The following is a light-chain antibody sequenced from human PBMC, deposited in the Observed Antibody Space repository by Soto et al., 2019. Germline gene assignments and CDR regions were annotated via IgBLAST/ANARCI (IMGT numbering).Light chain of an antibody. Sequence: EIVMTQSPATLSVSPGERATLSCRASQSVSIYLAWYQQKPGQAPRLLIYGASARALGIPDRFSGSGSGTEFSFTVTSLQSEDFAVYYCQQYDQWPITFDQGTRLEI. V-gene: IGKV3-15*01. J-gene: IGKJ5*01. CDR1: QSVSIY. CDR3: QQYDQWPIT. CDR2: GAS.